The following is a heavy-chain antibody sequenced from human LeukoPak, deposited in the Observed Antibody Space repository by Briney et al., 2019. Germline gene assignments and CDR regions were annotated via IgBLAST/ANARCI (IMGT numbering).Heavy chain of an antibody. CDR2: FYSSVST. D-gene: IGHD6-13*01. V-gene: IGHV4-4*07. CDR1: GGFISSYY. Sequence: SETLSLTCTVSGGFISSYYWSWIRQPAGKGLEWIGRFYSSVSTNYNPSLKSRVTMSVDRSKNLFSLNLTSVTAADTAVYFCVREKLYSSSWGFQHWGQGALVSVSS. J-gene: IGHJ1*01. CDR3: VREKLYSSSWGFQH.